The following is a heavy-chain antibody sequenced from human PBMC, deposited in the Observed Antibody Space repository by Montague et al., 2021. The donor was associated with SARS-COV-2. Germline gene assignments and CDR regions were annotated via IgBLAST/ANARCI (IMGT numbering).Heavy chain of an antibody. CDR1: GGSITGYY. V-gene: IGHV4-59*01. J-gene: IGHJ3*02. CDR3: VRDHPYGGPRGAYDI. CDR2: IYDGGAV. Sequence: SETLSLPCTVSGGSITGYYWSWLRRSPGKGLEWIAYIYDGGAVNYNPSLGSRVTISTDTSKNQLSLKVNSVTAADTAVYYCVRDHPYGGPRGAYDIWGQGTVVTVSS. D-gene: IGHD4-23*01.